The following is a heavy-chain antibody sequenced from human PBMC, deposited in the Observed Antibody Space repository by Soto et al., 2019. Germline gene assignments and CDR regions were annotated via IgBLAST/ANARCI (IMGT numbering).Heavy chain of an antibody. V-gene: IGHV3-23*01. J-gene: IGHJ4*02. Sequence: EVQLLESGGGFVQPGGSLTLSCAASGFTFSSYGMTWVRQAPGKGLEWVSFSSATGSGRYYADSVKGRFTISRDNSKNTLYLQMSSLRADDTAVYYCAKDRRAGGNYGFYSDFWGQGALVIVSS. CDR1: GFTFSSYG. CDR2: SSATGSGR. CDR3: AKDRRAGGNYGFYSDF. D-gene: IGHD1-7*01.